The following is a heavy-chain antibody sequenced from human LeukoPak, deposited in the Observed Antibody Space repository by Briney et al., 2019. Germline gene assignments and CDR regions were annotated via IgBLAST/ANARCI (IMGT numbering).Heavy chain of an antibody. CDR3: ARSGDDYSNGYYFDY. CDR2: ISYDGSNK. Sequence: LSLTCAVYGEYFSTYYYSWIRQPPGKGLEWVAVISYDGSNKYYADSVKGRFTISRDNSKNTLYLQMNSLRAEDTAVYYCARSGDDYSNGYYFDYWGQGTLVTVSS. J-gene: IGHJ4*02. D-gene: IGHD4-11*01. V-gene: IGHV3-30-3*01. CDR1: GEYFSTYY.